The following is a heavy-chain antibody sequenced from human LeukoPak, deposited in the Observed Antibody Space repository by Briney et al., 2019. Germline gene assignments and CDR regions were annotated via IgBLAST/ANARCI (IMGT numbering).Heavy chain of an antibody. CDR3: AREAVTRNYFDY. CDR1: GFTFSSSW. J-gene: IGHJ4*01. V-gene: IGHV3-53*01. CDR2: IYSGGST. Sequence: PGGSLRLTCAASGFTFSSSWMHWVRQAPGKGLVWVSVIYSGGSTYYADSVKGRFTISRDNSKNTLYLQMNSLRAEDTAVYYCAREAVTRNYFDYWGHGTLFTVSS. D-gene: IGHD4-17*01.